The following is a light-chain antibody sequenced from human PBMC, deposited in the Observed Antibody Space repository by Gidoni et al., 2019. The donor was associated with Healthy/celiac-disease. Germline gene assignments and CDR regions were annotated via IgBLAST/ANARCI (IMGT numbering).Light chain of an antibody. V-gene: IGLV2-23*02. Sequence: QSALTQPASVSGAPGQPITISCTGTSSDVGSYNLGAWYQQHPGKASKLMIYEVRKRPSGVSNRFSGSKPGNTASLTISGLQAEDEADYYCCSYAGSSTWVFGGGTKLNVL. J-gene: IGLJ3*02. CDR2: EVR. CDR1: SSDVGSYNL. CDR3: CSYAGSSTWV.